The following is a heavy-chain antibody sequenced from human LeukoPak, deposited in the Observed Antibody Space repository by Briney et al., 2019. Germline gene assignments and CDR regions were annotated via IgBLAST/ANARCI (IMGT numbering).Heavy chain of an antibody. CDR3: ARDGPLQGLRYFDWFSWGPQYYYYMDV. CDR1: GGSISSSSYY. Sequence: PSETLSLTCTVSGGSISSSSYYWGWIRQPPGKGLEWIGSIYYSGSTYYNPSLKSRVTISVDTSKNQFSLKLSSVTAADTAVYYCARDGPLQGLRYFDWFSWGPQYYYYMDVWGKGTTVTVSS. CDR2: IYYSGST. J-gene: IGHJ6*03. V-gene: IGHV4-39*07. D-gene: IGHD3-9*01.